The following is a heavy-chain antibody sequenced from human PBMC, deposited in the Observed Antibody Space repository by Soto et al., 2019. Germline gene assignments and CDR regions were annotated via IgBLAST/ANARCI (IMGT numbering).Heavy chain of an antibody. Sequence: QVQLVQSGAEVKKPGSSVKVSCKASGGTFSSYAISWVRQAPGQGLEWMGGIIPIFGTANYAQKFQGRVTITADESTSTAYMELSSLRSEDTAVYYCARDGRLERQVYGWFDPWGQGTLVTVSS. J-gene: IGHJ5*02. CDR2: IIPIFGTA. D-gene: IGHD1-1*01. CDR1: GGTFSSYA. CDR3: ARDGRLERQVYGWFDP. V-gene: IGHV1-69*01.